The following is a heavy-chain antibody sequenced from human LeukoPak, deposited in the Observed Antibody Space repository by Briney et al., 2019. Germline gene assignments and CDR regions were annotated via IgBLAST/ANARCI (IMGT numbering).Heavy chain of an antibody. Sequence: ASVKVSCKAPGGTFSSYAISWVRQAPGQGREWMGGIIPIFGTTNYAQKFQDRVTITADKSTSTAYMELSSLRSEDTAVYYCARVVGLTGYSSSWYSGYYYYMDVWGKGTTVTVSS. CDR3: ARVVGLTGYSSSWYSGYYYYMDV. J-gene: IGHJ6*03. CDR1: GGTFSSYA. CDR2: IIPIFGTT. V-gene: IGHV1-69*06. D-gene: IGHD6-13*01.